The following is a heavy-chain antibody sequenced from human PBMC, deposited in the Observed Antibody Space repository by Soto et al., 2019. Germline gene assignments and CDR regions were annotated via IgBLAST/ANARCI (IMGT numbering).Heavy chain of an antibody. CDR1: GFTFSTSW. CDR2: IKEDGSEK. V-gene: IGHV3-7*01. CDR3: ARADYYGDPGSY. Sequence: PGGSLRLSXAASGFTFSTSWMSWVRQAPGKGLEWVANIKEDGSEKYYVDSVKGRFTISRDHAKNSLYLQMNSLGADDTAVYYCARADYYGDPGSYWGQGTLVTVSS. J-gene: IGHJ4*02. D-gene: IGHD3-10*01.